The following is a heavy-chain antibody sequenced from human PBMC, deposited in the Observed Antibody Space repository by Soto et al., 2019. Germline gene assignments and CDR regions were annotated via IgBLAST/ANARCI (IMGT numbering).Heavy chain of an antibody. CDR3: AKDGGSCYWCYYGMDV. CDR1: GFTFSSYG. CDR2: ISYDGSNK. J-gene: IGHJ6*02. D-gene: IGHD2-15*01. Sequence: QVQLVESGGGVVQPGRSLRLSCAASGFTFSSYGMHWVRQAPGKGLEWVAVISYDGSNKYYADSVKGRFTISRGNSKNTLYLQMNSLRAEDTAVYYCAKDGGSCYWCYYGMDVWGQGTTVTVSS. V-gene: IGHV3-30*18.